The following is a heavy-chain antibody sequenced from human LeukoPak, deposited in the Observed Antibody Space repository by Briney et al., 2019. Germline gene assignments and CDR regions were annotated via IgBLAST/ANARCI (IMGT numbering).Heavy chain of an antibody. V-gene: IGHV3-30*18. CDR2: ISYDGSNK. Sequence: PGGSLRLSCAASGFTFSDYNMHWVRQAPGKGLEWVTVISYDGSNKYYADSVKGRFTISRDNSKNTLYLQMNSLRAEDTAVYYCAKDGSVTMVRGVHKPRGYYYYYMDVWGKGTTVTVSS. J-gene: IGHJ6*03. D-gene: IGHD3-10*01. CDR3: AKDGSVTMVRGVHKPRGYYYYYMDV. CDR1: GFTFSDYN.